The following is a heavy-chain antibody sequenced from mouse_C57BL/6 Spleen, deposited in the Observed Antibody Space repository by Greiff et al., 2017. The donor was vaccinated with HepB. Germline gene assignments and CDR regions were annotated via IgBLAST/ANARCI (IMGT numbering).Heavy chain of an antibody. D-gene: IGHD1-1*01. J-gene: IGHJ2*01. CDR3: VRDHYYGSSYGYFDY. CDR1: GFTFNTYA. CDR2: IRSKSSNYAT. V-gene: IGHV10-3*01. Sequence: EVKLMESGGGLVQPKGSLKLSCAASGFTFNTYAMHWVRQAPGKGLEWVARIRSKSSNYATYYADSVKDRFTITRDDSQSMLYLQMNNLKTEDTAVYYCVRDHYYGSSYGYFDYWGQGTTLTVSS.